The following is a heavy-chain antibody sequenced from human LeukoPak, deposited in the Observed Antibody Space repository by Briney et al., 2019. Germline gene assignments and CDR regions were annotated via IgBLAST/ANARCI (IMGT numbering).Heavy chain of an antibody. Sequence: SGPTLVNPTQTLTLTCTSSGFSLSTTGVGVGWVRQPPGKALEWLTLVYWNDDKRYSPSLKSRITITKDTSKNQVVLTMSNMDPVDTATYYCAQYPDYGGDYDAFDIWGQGTMVTVSS. CDR2: VYWNDDK. CDR1: GFSLSTTGVG. V-gene: IGHV2-5*01. CDR3: AQYPDYGGDYDAFDI. D-gene: IGHD4-17*01. J-gene: IGHJ3*02.